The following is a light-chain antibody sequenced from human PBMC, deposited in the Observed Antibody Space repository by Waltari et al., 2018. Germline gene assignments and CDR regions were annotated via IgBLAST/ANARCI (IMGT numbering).Light chain of an antibody. CDR1: QDIKTW. V-gene: IGKV1-12*01. CDR3: QQADSFPPLT. CDR2: AAS. J-gene: IGKJ4*01. Sequence: DIQMTKSPSSVSESLGVRVPITCRASQDIKTWLAWYQHRPGKAPKLLVSAASSLQSGIPARFSGSGSGTDFTLTISNLQPEDFATYYCQQADSFPPLTFGGGTKVEIK.